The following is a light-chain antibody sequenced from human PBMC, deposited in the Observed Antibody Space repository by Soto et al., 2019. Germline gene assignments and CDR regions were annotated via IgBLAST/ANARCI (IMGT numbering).Light chain of an antibody. J-gene: IGKJ4*01. CDR2: DAS. CDR3: QQRSNWPLT. Sequence: EIVLTQSPATLSLSPGERATLSCRASQSVSSYLAWYQQKPGQAPRLLIYDASNRATGIPARFSGSGSGTDFPLTISSLGPEDFAVYYCQQRSNWPLTSGGGTKGETK. V-gene: IGKV3-11*01. CDR1: QSVSSY.